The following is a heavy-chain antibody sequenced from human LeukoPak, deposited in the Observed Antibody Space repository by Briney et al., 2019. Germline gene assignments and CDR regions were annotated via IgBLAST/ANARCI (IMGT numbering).Heavy chain of an antibody. J-gene: IGHJ6*02. V-gene: IGHV3-30-3*01. D-gene: IGHD3-10*01. CDR3: AREMGVGRFGELFQYGMDV. Sequence: GGSLRPSCAASGFTFSSYVMHWVRQAPGKGLEWVAVISYDGSNKYYADSVKGRFTISRDNSKNTLYLQMNSLRAEDTAVYYCAREMGVGRFGELFQYGMDVWGQGTTVTVSS. CDR2: ISYDGSNK. CDR1: GFTFSSYV.